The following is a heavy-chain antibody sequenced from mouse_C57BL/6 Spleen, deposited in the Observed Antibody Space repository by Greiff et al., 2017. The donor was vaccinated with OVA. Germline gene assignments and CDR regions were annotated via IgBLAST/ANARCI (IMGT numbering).Heavy chain of an antibody. CDR1: GYTFTSYG. Sequence: VKLMESGAELARPGASVKLSCKASGYTFTSYGISWVKQRTGQGLEWIGEIYPRSGNTYYNEKFKGKATLTADKSSSTAYMELRSLTSEDSAVYFCARRDGEAMDYWGQGTTLTVSS. CDR2: IYPRSGNT. D-gene: IGHD1-1*01. CDR3: ARRDGEAMDY. J-gene: IGHJ2*01. V-gene: IGHV1-81*01.